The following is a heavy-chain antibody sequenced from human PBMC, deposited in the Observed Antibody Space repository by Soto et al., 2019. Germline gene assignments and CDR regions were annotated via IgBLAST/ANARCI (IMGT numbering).Heavy chain of an antibody. CDR1: GFAIRSDYY. CDR3: ARARRVVLHYYFDY. CDR2: IYYSGST. Sequence: PSETLSLTCDFSGFAIRSDYYLIWIRQPPGKGLEWIGDIYYSGSTHYNPSLQSRLSISVDTSKNQFYLNLTSLTGADTAVYLCARARRVVLHYYFDYWGPGALVTVS. V-gene: IGHV4-30-4*08. D-gene: IGHD3-16*02. J-gene: IGHJ4*02.